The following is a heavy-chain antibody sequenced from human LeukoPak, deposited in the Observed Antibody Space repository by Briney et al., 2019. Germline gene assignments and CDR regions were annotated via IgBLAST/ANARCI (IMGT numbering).Heavy chain of an antibody. CDR2: IYSGGST. CDR1: GFTVSSNY. Sequence: GGSLRLSCAASGFTVSSNYMSWVRQAPGKRLEWVSVIYSGGSTYYADSVKGRFTISRDNSKNTLYLQMNSLRAEDTAVYYCARQYSISSNFDYWGQGTLVTVSS. J-gene: IGHJ4*02. CDR3: ARQYSISSNFDY. D-gene: IGHD6-6*01. V-gene: IGHV3-53*01.